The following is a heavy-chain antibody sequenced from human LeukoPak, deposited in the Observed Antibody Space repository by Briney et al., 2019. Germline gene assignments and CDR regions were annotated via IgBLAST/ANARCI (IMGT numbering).Heavy chain of an antibody. CDR2: IYYSGST. CDR3: ARHVAGYYYGMDV. CDR1: GGSISSSSYY. V-gene: IGHV4-39*01. Sequence: SETLSLTCTVYGGSISSSSYYWGWIRQPPGKGLEWIGSIYYSGSTYYNPSLKSRVTISVDTSKNQFSLKLSSVTAADTAVYYCARHVAGYYYGMDVWGQGTTVTVSS. D-gene: IGHD6-19*01. J-gene: IGHJ6*02.